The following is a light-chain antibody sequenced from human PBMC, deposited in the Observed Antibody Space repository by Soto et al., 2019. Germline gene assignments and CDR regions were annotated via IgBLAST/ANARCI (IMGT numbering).Light chain of an antibody. J-gene: IGLJ1*01. Sequence: QSFLTQPASLSGSPVQSITISCTGTSSDIGAYYYVSWFQQHPGKAPKLMISEVNTRPSGVSNRFYGSKSGNTAYLTISGLQVEHEAEYFCLSFTTTXTHVFGSGTKVXV. CDR3: LSFTTTXTHV. CDR2: EVN. V-gene: IGLV2-14*01. CDR1: SSDIGAYYY.